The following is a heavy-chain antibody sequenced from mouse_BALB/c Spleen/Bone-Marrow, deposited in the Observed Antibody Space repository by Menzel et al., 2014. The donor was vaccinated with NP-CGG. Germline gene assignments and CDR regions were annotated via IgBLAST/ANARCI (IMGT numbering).Heavy chain of an antibody. CDR3: AREGTYYAYFDY. CDR2: INPSIGYT. D-gene: IGHD1-1*01. CDR1: GYIFTSYT. V-gene: IGHV1-4*02. J-gene: IGHJ2*01. Sequence: LVESAAGLARPGASVKLSCKASGYIFTSYTIQWIKQRPGQGLEWIGYINPSIGYTEYNQKFKDKTTLTADTSSSTTYMQLSCLTSEDSAVYYCAREGTYYAYFDYWGQGTTLTVSS.